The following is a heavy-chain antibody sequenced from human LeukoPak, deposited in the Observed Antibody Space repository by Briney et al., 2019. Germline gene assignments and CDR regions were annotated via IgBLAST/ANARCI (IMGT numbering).Heavy chain of an antibody. CDR2: IGGSSSNM. Sequence: GGSLRLSCVASGFTFSAYNMNWVRQAPGEGLEWVSSIGGSSSNMFYADSVKGRFTISRDNAKKSLYLQMDSLTDEDTAVYYCARDPVRVSGSPGFHWGQGTLVTVSS. V-gene: IGHV3-21*01. CDR3: ARDPVRVSGSPGFH. J-gene: IGHJ4*02. D-gene: IGHD3-10*01. CDR1: GFTFSAYN.